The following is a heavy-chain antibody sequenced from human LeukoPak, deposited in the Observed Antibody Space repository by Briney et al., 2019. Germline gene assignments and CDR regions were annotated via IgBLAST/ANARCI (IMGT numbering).Heavy chain of an antibody. CDR1: GFIFSSCA. CDR3: ARGNQQLPRSTPDY. V-gene: IGHV3-74*01. D-gene: IGHD2-2*01. Sequence: GGSLRLSCAGSGFIFSSCAMSWVRQAPGKGLVWVSHIKTDGSTTAYADSVKGRFTISRDNAKNTLYLQMNSLRAEDTGVYYCARGNQQLPRSTPDYWGQGTLVTVSS. J-gene: IGHJ4*02. CDR2: IKTDGSTT.